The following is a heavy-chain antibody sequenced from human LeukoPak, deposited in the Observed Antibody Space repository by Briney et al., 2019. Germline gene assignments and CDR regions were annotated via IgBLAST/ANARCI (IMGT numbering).Heavy chain of an antibody. D-gene: IGHD6-19*01. Sequence: GGSLRLSCAASGFTFSSYGMHWVRQAPGKGLEWVAVISYDGSNIYYADSVKGRFTISRDNSKNTLYLQMNSLRAEDTAVYYCAKDLTHSSGCPGTDWGQGTLVTVSS. CDR1: GFTFSSYG. CDR3: AKDLTHSSGCPGTD. CDR2: ISYDGSNI. J-gene: IGHJ1*01. V-gene: IGHV3-30*18.